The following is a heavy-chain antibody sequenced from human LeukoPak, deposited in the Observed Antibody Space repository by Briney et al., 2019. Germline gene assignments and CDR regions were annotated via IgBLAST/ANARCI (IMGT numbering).Heavy chain of an antibody. V-gene: IGHV4-61*03. CDR2: VSYSGST. CDR1: DDSIRGSIYF. CDR3: ARGSQTPDAGY. J-gene: IGHJ4*02. Sequence: PSETLSLTCTVSDDSIRGSIYFWSWIRQPPGKGLEWIGYVSYSGSTDYSPSLKGRVAISIDMSKNHFSLKLTSVSPANTAIYYCARGSQTPDAGYWGPGILVTVSS. D-gene: IGHD6-13*01.